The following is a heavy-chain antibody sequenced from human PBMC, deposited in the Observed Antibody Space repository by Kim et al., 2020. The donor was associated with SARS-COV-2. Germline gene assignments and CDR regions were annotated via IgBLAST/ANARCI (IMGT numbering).Heavy chain of an antibody. CDR2: IFYSGLT. CDR3: AREKSGYDLDY. D-gene: IGHD5-12*01. V-gene: IGHV4-39*02. CDR1: GGSISSSSYY. J-gene: IGHJ4*02. Sequence: SETLSLTCTVSGGSISSSSYYWGWIRQPPGKGLEWIGSIFYSGLTYYNPSLKSRVTISVDTSKNQFSLKLSSVTAADTAVYYCAREKSGYDLDYWGQGTLVTVSS.